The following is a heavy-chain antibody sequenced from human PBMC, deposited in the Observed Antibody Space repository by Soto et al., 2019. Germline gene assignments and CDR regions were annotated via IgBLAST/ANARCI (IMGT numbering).Heavy chain of an antibody. Sequence: QITLKESGPTLVKPTQTLTLTCTFSGFSLSTDGLGVGWIRQTPGKALEWLALIYWDDDKRYSPSLKSRLTITKDTYKNQVVLTMTHMDPVDTATYYCAHRGPVTGFDYWGQGTLVTVSS. CDR2: IYWDDDK. CDR1: GFSLSTDGLG. J-gene: IGHJ4*02. CDR3: AHRGPVTGFDY. V-gene: IGHV2-5*02. D-gene: IGHD6-19*01.